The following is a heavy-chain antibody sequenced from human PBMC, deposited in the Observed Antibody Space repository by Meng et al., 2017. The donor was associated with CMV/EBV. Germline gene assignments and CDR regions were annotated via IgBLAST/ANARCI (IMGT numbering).Heavy chain of an antibody. D-gene: IGHD6-19*01. CDR2: ISYDGSNK. CDR1: GFTFDDYA. V-gene: IGHV3-30*04. J-gene: IGHJ4*02. CDR3: ASGVLSSGCDY. Sequence: LSCAAYGFTFDDYAMRWDRQAPGKGLMWVAIISYDGSNKYYADSVKGRITISRDNSKNTLYLQMNSLRAEDTAVYYCASGVLSSGCDYWGQGTLVTVSS.